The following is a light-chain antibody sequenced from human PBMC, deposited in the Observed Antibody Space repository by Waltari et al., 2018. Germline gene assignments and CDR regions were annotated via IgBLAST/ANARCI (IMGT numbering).Light chain of an antibody. Sequence: QSALTQPASVSGSPGQSITISCTGTSSDVGGYNYVSWYQQHPGKAPKLMIYDVSKRPSVVSHRFSGSKSGNTASLTISGLQAEDEADYYCSSYTSSSTYVVFGGGTKLTVL. J-gene: IGLJ2*01. V-gene: IGLV2-14*01. CDR3: SSYTSSSTYVV. CDR1: SSDVGGYNY. CDR2: DVS.